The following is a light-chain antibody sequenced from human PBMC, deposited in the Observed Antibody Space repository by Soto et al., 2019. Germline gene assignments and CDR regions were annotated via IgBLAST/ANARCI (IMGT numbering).Light chain of an antibody. V-gene: IGLV2-14*01. CDR2: EVT. CDR3: ISYRTATLL. CDR1: SSDIGGYDY. J-gene: IGLJ3*02. Sequence: QSALTQPASVSGSPGQSITISCTGTSSDIGGYDYVSWYQQHPGKAPKLMIYEVTNRPSGVSDRFSGSKSGNTASLTISGLQAEDEADYYCISYRTATLLFGGGTKLTVL.